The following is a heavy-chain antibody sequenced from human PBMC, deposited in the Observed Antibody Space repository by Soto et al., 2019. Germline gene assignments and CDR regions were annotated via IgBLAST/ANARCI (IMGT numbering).Heavy chain of an antibody. Sequence: SETLSLTCTVSGGSISSSVYYWGWIRQPPGKGLEWIGSIYYSGSTYYNPSLKSRVTISVDTSKNQFSLKLSSVTAADTAVYYCARLGPVGVLDIVVVVAAKRKYYFDYWGQGTLVTVSS. CDR1: GGSISSSVYY. J-gene: IGHJ4*02. V-gene: IGHV4-39*01. D-gene: IGHD2-15*01. CDR2: IYYSGST. CDR3: ARLGPVGVLDIVVVVAAKRKYYFDY.